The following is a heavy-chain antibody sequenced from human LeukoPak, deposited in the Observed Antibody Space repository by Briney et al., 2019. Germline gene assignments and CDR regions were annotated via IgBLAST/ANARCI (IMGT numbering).Heavy chain of an antibody. J-gene: IGHJ4*02. D-gene: IGHD6-13*01. V-gene: IGHV1-69*05. Sequence: SVKVSCKASGGTFSSYAISWVRQAPGQGLEWMGGIIPIFGTANYAQKFQGRVTITTDESTSTAYMELSSLRSEDTAVYYCARDSHAAAAGDYWGQGTLVTVSS. CDR1: GGTFSSYA. CDR3: ARDSHAAAAGDY. CDR2: IIPIFGTA.